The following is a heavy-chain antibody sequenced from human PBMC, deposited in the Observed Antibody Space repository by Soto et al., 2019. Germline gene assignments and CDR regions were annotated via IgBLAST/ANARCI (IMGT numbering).Heavy chain of an antibody. J-gene: IGHJ6*03. CDR1: GFTFSSYS. V-gene: IGHV3-48*01. Sequence: GGSLRLSCAASGFTFSSYSMNWVRQAPGKGLEWVSYISSSSSTIYYADSVKGRFTISRDNAKNSLYLQMNSLRAEDTAVYYCARVLFGVVITHYYYMDVWGKGTTVTVSS. CDR3: ARVLFGVVITHYYYMDV. CDR2: ISSSSSTI. D-gene: IGHD3-3*01.